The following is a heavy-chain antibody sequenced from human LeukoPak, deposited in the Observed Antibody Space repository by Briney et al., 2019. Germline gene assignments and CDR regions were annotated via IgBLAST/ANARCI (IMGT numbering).Heavy chain of an antibody. CDR1: GGSISSSTYY. J-gene: IGHJ4*02. CDR3: ARRGVVATMPFDY. V-gene: IGHV4-39*07. Sequence: PSETLSLTCTVSGGSISSSTYYWGWIRQPPGKGLEWIGTIYYTGSTYYNPSLKSRVTISLDTSKNHFSLKLSSVTAADTAVYYCARRGVVATMPFDYWGQGTLVTVSS. D-gene: IGHD2-15*01. CDR2: IYYTGST.